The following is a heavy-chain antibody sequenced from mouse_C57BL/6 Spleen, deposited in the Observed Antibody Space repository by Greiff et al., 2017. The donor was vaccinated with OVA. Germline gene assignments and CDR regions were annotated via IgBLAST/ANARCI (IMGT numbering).Heavy chain of an antibody. D-gene: IGHD2-12*01. CDR3: ARYDFEGPYYFDY. J-gene: IGHJ2*01. V-gene: IGHV1-63*01. Sequence: VQRVESGAELVRPGPSVKMSCKASGYTFTNYWIGWAKQRPGHGLEWIGDIYPGGGYTNYNEKFKGKATLTADKSSSTAYMQFSSLTSEDSAIYYCARYDFEGPYYFDYWGQGTTLTVSS. CDR1: GYTFTNYW. CDR2: IYPGGGYT.